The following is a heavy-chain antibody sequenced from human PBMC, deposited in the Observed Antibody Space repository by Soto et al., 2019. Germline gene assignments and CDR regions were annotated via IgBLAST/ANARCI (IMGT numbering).Heavy chain of an antibody. D-gene: IGHD6-13*01. V-gene: IGHV3-30-3*01. CDR2: ISYDGSNK. J-gene: IGHJ4*02. CDR3: ARVFYSSSWRPFEY. CDR1: GFTFSSYA. Sequence: QVQLVESGGGVVQPGRSLRLSCAASGFTFSSYAMHWVRQAPGKGLEWVAVISYDGSNKYYADSVKGRFTISRDNSKNTLYLQMNSLRAEDTAVYYCARVFYSSSWRPFEYWGQGTLVTGSS.